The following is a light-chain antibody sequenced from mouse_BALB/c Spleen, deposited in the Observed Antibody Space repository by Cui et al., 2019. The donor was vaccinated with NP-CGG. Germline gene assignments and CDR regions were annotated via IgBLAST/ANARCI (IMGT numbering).Light chain of an antibody. Sequence: QAVVTQESALTTAPGETVTLNCRSTTGAVTTSNYANWVQEKPNHLFSGLIGGTNNRAPGVHARFSGSLIGDKAALTITGAQTEDEAIYFCALWYSNHWVFGGGTKLTVL. CDR3: ALWYSNHWV. CDR1: TGAVTTSNY. J-gene: IGLJ1*01. V-gene: IGLV1*01. CDR2: GTN.